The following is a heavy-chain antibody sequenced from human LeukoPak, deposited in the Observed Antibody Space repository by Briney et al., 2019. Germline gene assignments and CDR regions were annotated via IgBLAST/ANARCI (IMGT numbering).Heavy chain of an antibody. J-gene: IGHJ4*02. V-gene: IGHV1-18*01. CDR3: ARELHVERDDY. CDR1: GFVFTSYG. Sequence: GASVKVSCKASGFVFTSYGLTWVRQAPGQGLEWMGWISANDGKIHYSERHQGRVTMTTDTVTSTAYMELRSPRSDDTAVYYCARELHVERDDYWGQGTLVTVSS. D-gene: IGHD1-1*01. CDR2: ISANDGKI.